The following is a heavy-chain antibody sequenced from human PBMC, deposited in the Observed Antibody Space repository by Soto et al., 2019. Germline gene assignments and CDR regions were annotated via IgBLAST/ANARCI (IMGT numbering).Heavy chain of an antibody. D-gene: IGHD1-7*01. CDR3: ARGFYWNYFGWFDP. Sequence: ASVKVSCKASGYTFTSYAMHWVRQAPGQRLEWMGWINAGNGNTKYPQKFQGRVTITRDTSASTAYMELSSLRSEDTAVYYCARGFYWNYFGWFDPWGQGTLVTVSS. CDR2: INAGNGNT. V-gene: IGHV1-3*01. CDR1: GYTFTSYA. J-gene: IGHJ5*02.